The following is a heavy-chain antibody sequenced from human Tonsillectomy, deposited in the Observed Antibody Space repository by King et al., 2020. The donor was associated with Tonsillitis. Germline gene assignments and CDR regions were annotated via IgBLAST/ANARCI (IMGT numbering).Heavy chain of an antibody. D-gene: IGHD3-22*01. CDR2: MNPNSGNT. CDR3: ARVSDSSGYYYFDY. V-gene: IGHV1-8*01. J-gene: IGHJ4*02. Sequence: QLVQSGAEVKKPGASVKVSCTASGYTFTSYDINWVRQATGQGLEWMGWMNPNSGNTGYAQKFQGRVTMTRNTSISTAYMELSSLRSEDTAVYYCARVSDSSGYYYFDYWGQGTLVTVSS. CDR1: GYTFTSYD.